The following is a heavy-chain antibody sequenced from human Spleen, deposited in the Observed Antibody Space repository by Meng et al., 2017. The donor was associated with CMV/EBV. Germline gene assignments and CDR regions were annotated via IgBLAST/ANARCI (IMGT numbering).Heavy chain of an antibody. CDR1: GGSISSGDYY. Sequence: SETLSLTCTVSGGSISSGDYYWSWIRQPPGKGLEWIGYIYYSGSTYYNPSLKSRVTISVDTSKNQFSLKLSSVTAADTAVYYCARERPPSWTEGYYYYGMDVWGQGTTVTVSS. CDR3: ARERPPSWTEGYYYYGMDV. J-gene: IGHJ6*02. D-gene: IGHD6-13*01. CDR2: IYYSGST. V-gene: IGHV4-30-4*08.